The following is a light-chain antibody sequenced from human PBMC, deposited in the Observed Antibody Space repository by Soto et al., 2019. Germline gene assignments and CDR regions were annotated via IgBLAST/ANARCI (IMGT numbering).Light chain of an antibody. CDR1: QSVSSH. V-gene: IGKV3-15*01. CDR3: QQYNNWPGWT. Sequence: VVTQSPATLSLSPGERATLSCRTSQSVSSHVAGYQQKPGQAPRLLIHGASTRATAIPARFSGSGSGTEFTLTIISLQSEDLAVYHCQQYNNWPGWTFGQGTKVDIK. J-gene: IGKJ1*01. CDR2: GAS.